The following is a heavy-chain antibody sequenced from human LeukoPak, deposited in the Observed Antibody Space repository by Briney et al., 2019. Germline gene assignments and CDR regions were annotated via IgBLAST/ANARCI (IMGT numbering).Heavy chain of an antibody. CDR1: GFTFSDYY. D-gene: IGHD4-17*01. V-gene: IGHV3-11*06. Sequence: GGSLRLSCAASGFTFSDYYMSWFRQAPGKGLECVSYISTSSSYANYADSVKGRFTISRDNAKNSLYLQMNSLRAEDTAVYYCARDPSSKYGDYWLVDPWGQGTLVTVSS. CDR3: ARDPSSKYGDYWLVDP. J-gene: IGHJ5*02. CDR2: ISTSSSYA.